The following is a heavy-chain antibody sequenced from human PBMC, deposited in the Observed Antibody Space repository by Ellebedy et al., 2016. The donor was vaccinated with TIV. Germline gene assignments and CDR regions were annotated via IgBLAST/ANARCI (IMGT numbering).Heavy chain of an antibody. Sequence: PGGSLRLSCAASGFTFSNYAMRWVRQAPGKGLEWVSAISGSGGSTYYADSVKGRFTISRDNSKNTLYLQMNSLRAEDTAVYYCAKRGEDSSGYYFGEWGQGTLVTVSS. J-gene: IGHJ4*02. CDR1: GFTFSNYA. CDR3: AKRGEDSSGYYFGE. D-gene: IGHD3-22*01. CDR2: ISGSGGST. V-gene: IGHV3-23*01.